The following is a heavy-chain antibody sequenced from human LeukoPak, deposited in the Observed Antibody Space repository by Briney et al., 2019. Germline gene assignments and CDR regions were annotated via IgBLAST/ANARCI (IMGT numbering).Heavy chain of an antibody. J-gene: IGHJ4*02. CDR2: IYTSGST. V-gene: IGHV4-4*07. Sequence: SSETLSLTCTVSGGSISSYYWSWIRQPAGKGLEWIGRIYTSGSTNYNPSLKSRVTMSVDTSKNPFSLKLSSVTAADTAVYYCARTSRDGYNRAYYFDYWGQGTLVTVSS. CDR3: ARTSRDGYNRAYYFDY. D-gene: IGHD5-24*01. CDR1: GGSISSYY.